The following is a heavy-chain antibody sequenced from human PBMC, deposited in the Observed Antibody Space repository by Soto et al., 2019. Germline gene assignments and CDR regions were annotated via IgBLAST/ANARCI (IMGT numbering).Heavy chain of an antibody. J-gene: IGHJ4*02. CDR1: GFTFSSYA. Sequence: GGSLRLSCAASGFTFSSYAMSWVRQAPGKGLEWVSAISGSGGSTYYADSVKGRFTISRDNSKNTLYLQMNSLRAEDTAVYYCGVGLLTVWRDYYFDYWGQGTLVTVSS. D-gene: IGHD3-22*01. CDR3: GVGLLTVWRDYYFDY. V-gene: IGHV3-23*01. CDR2: ISGSGGST.